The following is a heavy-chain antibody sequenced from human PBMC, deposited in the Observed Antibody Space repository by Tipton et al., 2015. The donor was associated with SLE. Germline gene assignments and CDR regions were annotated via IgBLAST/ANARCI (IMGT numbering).Heavy chain of an antibody. CDR3: ARGFEELDS. V-gene: IGHV4-34*01. D-gene: IGHD1-26*01. CDR1: GGSINDYY. CDR2: IYHSGNT. Sequence: TLSLTCAVYGGSINDYYWSWIRQPPGKGLEWIGDIYHSGNTYYNPSLKSRVTISLDTSKNQFSLRLTSLTAADTAVYYCARGFEELDSWGQGTLVTVSS. J-gene: IGHJ4*02.